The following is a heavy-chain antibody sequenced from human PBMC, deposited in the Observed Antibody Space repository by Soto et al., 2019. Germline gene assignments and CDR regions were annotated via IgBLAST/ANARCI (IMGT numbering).Heavy chain of an antibody. Sequence: GGSLRLSCAASGFTFSSYGMHWVRQAPGKGLEWVAVISYDGSNKYYADSVKGRFTISRDNSKNTLYLQMNSLRAEDTAVYYCANCAILEYQLPLGDYYYMDVWGKGTTVTVSS. V-gene: IGHV3-30*18. CDR1: GFTFSSYG. CDR2: ISYDGSNK. J-gene: IGHJ6*03. CDR3: ANCAILEYQLPLGDYYYMDV. D-gene: IGHD2-2*01.